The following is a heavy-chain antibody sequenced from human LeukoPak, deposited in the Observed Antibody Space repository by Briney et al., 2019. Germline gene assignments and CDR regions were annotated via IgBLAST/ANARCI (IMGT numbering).Heavy chain of an antibody. D-gene: IGHD4-17*01. J-gene: IGHJ5*02. Sequence: ASVKVSCKASGYTFTGYYMHWVRQAPGQGLEWMGWINPNSGGTNYAQKFQGRVTMTRDTSISTAYMELSRLRSDDTAVYYCARLVTARADLLAVTTRGVTFDPWGQGTLVTVSS. V-gene: IGHV1-2*02. CDR1: GYTFTGYY. CDR2: INPNSGGT. CDR3: ARLVTARADLLAVTTRGVTFDP.